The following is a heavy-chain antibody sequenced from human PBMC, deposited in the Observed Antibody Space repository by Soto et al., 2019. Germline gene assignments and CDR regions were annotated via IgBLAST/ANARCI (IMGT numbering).Heavy chain of an antibody. CDR2: IDWDDDK. CDR1: GFSLRTSGRC. V-gene: IGHV2-70*01. Sequence: SGPTLVNPTQALTLTCTFSGFSLRTSGRCVSWIRQAPGKALEWLALIDWDDDKYYSASLKTRLTISKDTSKNQVVLTMTNMDPVDTATYYCARTTYYYDSSGYSPDAFDIWGQGTMVTVSS. CDR3: ARTTYYYDSSGYSPDAFDI. D-gene: IGHD3-22*01. J-gene: IGHJ3*02.